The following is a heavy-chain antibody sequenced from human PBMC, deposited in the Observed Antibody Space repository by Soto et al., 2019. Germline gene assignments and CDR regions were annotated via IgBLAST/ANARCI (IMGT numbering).Heavy chain of an antibody. CDR1: GGSISSGGYS. D-gene: IGHD2-8*01. V-gene: IGHV4-30-2*01. J-gene: IGHJ4*02. CDR3: AKELFDTNGVDF. Sequence: PSETLSLTCAVSGGSISSGGYSWGWIRHPPGKGLEWIGYIYHSGSTYYNPSLKSRVTISVDRSKNQFSLKLSSVTAADTAVYYCAKELFDTNGVDFWGQGTLVTVSS. CDR2: IYHSGST.